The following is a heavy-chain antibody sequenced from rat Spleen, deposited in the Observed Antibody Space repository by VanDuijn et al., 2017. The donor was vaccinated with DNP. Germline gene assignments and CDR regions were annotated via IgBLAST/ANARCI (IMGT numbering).Heavy chain of an antibody. CDR1: GFTFSNYD. CDR2: ISTGGGNT. J-gene: IGHJ2*01. V-gene: IGHV5S23*01. CDR3: TTLNFYASLSEYFDY. D-gene: IGHD1-12*01. Sequence: EVQLVESGGGLVQPGNSLKLSCAASGFTFSNYDMAWVRQAPTKGLEWVASISTGGGNTYYRDSVKGRFTISRDNAKSSLYLQMDSLRSEDTATYYCTTLNFYASLSEYFDYWGQGVVVTVSS.